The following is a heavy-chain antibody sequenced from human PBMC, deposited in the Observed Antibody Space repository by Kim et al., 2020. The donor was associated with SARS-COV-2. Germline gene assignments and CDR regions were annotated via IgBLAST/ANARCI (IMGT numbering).Heavy chain of an antibody. J-gene: IGHJ6*02. CDR1: GFTFSDYY. CDR2: ISSSSSYT. D-gene: IGHD3-16*01. Sequence: GGSLRLSCAASGFTFSDYYMSWIRQAPGKGLEWVSYISSSSSYTNYADSVKGRFTISRDNAKNSLYLQMNSLRAEDTAVYYCARDISPSGVVRGVVDVWGQGTTVTVSS. CDR3: ARDISPSGVVRGVVDV. V-gene: IGHV3-11*06.